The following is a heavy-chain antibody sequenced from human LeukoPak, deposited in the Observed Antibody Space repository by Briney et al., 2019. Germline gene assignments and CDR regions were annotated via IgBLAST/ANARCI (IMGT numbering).Heavy chain of an antibody. CDR1: GGSISSDRFY. J-gene: IGHJ4*02. Sequence: ASETLSLTCTVSGGSISSDRFYWKWVRQPAGQGLEWIGRIKSSNTNYNPSLKSRVSISLDTSTNQFSLKLSSLTAADTAVYYCARVPDWTYVPDYWGQGTLVTVSS. V-gene: IGHV4-61*02. D-gene: IGHD3-16*01. CDR2: IKSSNT. CDR3: ARVPDWTYVPDY.